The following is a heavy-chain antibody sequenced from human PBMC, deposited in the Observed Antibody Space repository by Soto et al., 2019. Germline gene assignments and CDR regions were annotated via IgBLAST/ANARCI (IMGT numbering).Heavy chain of an antibody. V-gene: IGHV1-69*12. CDR1: GGTFSSYA. J-gene: IGHJ3*02. CDR2: IIPIFGTA. CDR3: ARARGHRYCSGGSCYSSGAFDI. D-gene: IGHD2-15*01. Sequence: QVQLVQSGAEVKKPGSSVKVSCEASGGTFSSYAISWVRQAPGQGLEWMGGIIPIFGTANYAQKFQGRVTITADESTSTAYMELSSLRSEDTAVYYCARARGHRYCSGGSCYSSGAFDIWGQGTMVTVSS.